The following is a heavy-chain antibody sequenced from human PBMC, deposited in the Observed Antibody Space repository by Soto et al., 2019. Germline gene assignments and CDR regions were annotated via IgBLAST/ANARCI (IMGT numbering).Heavy chain of an antibody. D-gene: IGHD1-26*01. V-gene: IGHV1-69*06. Sequence: QVQLVQSGAEVKKPGSSVKVSCKTSGGTFSTYSIVWVRQAPGEGREWMGGIIPIFGTANYAPKFQDRVTITAEKYTNTAFMELSSLKSEDTAMYYCASSSGNNYGVGTNYYFDYWGQGTLVTVSS. J-gene: IGHJ4*02. CDR3: ASSSGNNYGVGTNYYFDY. CDR2: IIPIFGTA. CDR1: GGTFSTYS.